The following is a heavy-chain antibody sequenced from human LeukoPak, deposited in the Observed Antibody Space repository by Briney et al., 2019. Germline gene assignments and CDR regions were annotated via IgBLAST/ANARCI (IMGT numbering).Heavy chain of an antibody. CDR3: VRGGVQSYDC. CDR1: GGSISRYY. CDR2: ISDTGST. V-gene: IGHV4-59*01. J-gene: IGHJ4*02. D-gene: IGHD1-26*01. Sequence: SETLSLTCTVSGGSISRYYWSWIRQPAGKRLEWIGYISDTGSTNYNPSLKSRVTISVDTSNNQFSLKLTSVTAADTAMYYCVRGGVQSYDCWGQGTLVTVSS.